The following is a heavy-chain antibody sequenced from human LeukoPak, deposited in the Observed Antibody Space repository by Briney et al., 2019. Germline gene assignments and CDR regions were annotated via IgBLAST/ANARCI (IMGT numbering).Heavy chain of an antibody. Sequence: PSETLSLTCTVSGGSISSSSYYWGWNRQPPGKGLEWIGSIYYSGSTYYNPSLKSRVTISVDTSKNQFSLKLSSVTAADTAVYYCARALGDYWGQGTLVTVSS. CDR3: ARALGDY. CDR2: IYYSGST. CDR1: GGSISSSSYY. J-gene: IGHJ4*02. V-gene: IGHV4-39*07.